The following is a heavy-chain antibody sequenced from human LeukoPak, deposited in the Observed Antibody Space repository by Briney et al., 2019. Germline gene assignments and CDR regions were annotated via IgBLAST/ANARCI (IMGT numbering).Heavy chain of an antibody. CDR3: ARGGATRYCTNGVCHYFDY. Sequence: GGSLRLPCAASGFXVSNNCISWVRQAPGKGLEWVSVIFSGGSTNYADSVKGRLTISRDNSKNTLYLQMNSLRAEDTAVYYCARGGATRYCTNGVCHYFDYWGQGTLVTVSS. CDR1: GFXVSNNC. J-gene: IGHJ4*02. CDR2: IFSGGST. V-gene: IGHV3-66*01. D-gene: IGHD2-8*01.